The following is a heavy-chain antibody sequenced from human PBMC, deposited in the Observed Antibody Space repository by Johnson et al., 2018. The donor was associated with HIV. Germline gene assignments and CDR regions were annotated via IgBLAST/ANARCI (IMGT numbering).Heavy chain of an antibody. CDR1: GFTFSSHW. J-gene: IGHJ3*02. CDR3: TRDGLDAFDM. Sequence: VQLVESGGGLVQPGGSLRLSCAASGFTFSSHWMHWVRQVPGKGLVWVSHINTDGSNIMYANSVKGRFTISRDNAKNTLYLQMNRLRVEDTALYYCTRDGLDAFDMWGQGTMVTVSS. V-gene: IGHV3-74*03. CDR2: INTDGSNI.